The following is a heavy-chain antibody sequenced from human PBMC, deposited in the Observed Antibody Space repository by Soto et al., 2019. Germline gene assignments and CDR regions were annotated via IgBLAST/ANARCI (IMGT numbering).Heavy chain of an antibody. V-gene: IGHV1-18*04. J-gene: IGHJ6*02. Sequence: ASVKVSCKASGYTFTSYGISWVRQAPGQGLEWMGWISAYNGNTNYAQKLQGRVTMTTDTSTSTAYMELRSLRSDDTAVYYCARDEYCSSTSSLYYYYYGMDVWGQGTTVTVYS. CDR2: ISAYNGNT. CDR3: ARDEYCSSTSSLYYYYYGMDV. D-gene: IGHD2-2*01. CDR1: GYTFTSYG.